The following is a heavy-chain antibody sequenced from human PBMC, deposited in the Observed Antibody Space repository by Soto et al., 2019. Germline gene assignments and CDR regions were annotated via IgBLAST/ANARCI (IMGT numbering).Heavy chain of an antibody. J-gene: IGHJ4*02. CDR2: IYYSGST. CDR3: ARAYGDYVFDY. CDR1: GGSISSYY. V-gene: IGHV4-59*01. Sequence: PSETLSLTCTFSGGSISSYYWSLIRQPPGKGLEWIGYIYYSGSTNYNPSLKSRVTISVDTSKNQFSLKLSSVTAADTAVYYCARAYGDYVFDYWGQGTLVTVSS. D-gene: IGHD4-17*01.